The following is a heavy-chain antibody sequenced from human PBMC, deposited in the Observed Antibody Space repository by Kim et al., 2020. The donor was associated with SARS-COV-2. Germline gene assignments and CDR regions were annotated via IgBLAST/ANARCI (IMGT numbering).Heavy chain of an antibody. CDR3: ARDTCSGGSCYFDY. J-gene: IGHJ4*02. D-gene: IGHD2-15*01. V-gene: IGHV4-59*01. Sequence: NPSLKSRVTISVDTSKNQFSLKLSSVTAADTAVYYCARDTCSGGSCYFDYWGQGTLVTVSS.